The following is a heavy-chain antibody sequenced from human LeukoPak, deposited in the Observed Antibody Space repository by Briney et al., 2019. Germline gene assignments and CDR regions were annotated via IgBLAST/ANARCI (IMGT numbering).Heavy chain of an antibody. V-gene: IGHV3-21*04. Sequence: PGGSLRLSCAASGFTFSSYSMNWVRQAPGKGLEWVSSISSSSSYIYYADSVKGRFTISRDNSKNTLYLQMNSLRAEDTAVYYCAKAPRFSSWYSHYWGQGTLVTVSS. J-gene: IGHJ4*02. CDR1: GFTFSSYS. CDR2: ISSSSSYI. D-gene: IGHD6-13*01. CDR3: AKAPRFSSWYSHY.